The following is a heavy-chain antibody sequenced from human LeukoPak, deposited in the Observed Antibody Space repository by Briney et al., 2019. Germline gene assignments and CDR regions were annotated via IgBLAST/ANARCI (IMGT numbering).Heavy chain of an antibody. CDR1: GFTVGTNY. CDR3: ARADGTGGPFDY. V-gene: IGHV3-53*01. J-gene: IGHJ4*02. Sequence: GGSLRLSCAASGFTVGTNYMSWVRQAPGKGLEWVSLIYSGSSTYYADSVKGRFTISGDNSKNTLYLQMNSLRADDTAVYYCARADGTGGPFDYWGQGTLVTVSS. D-gene: IGHD3/OR15-3a*01. CDR2: IYSGSST.